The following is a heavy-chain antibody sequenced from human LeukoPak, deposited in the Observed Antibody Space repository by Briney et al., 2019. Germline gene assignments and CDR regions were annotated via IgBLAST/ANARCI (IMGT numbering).Heavy chain of an antibody. D-gene: IGHD2-2*01. J-gene: IGHJ5*02. CDR2: ISAYNGNT. CDR1: GYTFTSYG. V-gene: IGHV1-18*01. CDR3: ARQYCSSTSCPKDP. Sequence: GASVKVSCKASGYTFTSYGISWVRQAPGQGLEWMGWISAYNGNTNYAQKLQGRVTMTTDTSTSTAYMELSSLRSEDTAVYYCARQYCSSTSCPKDPWGQGTLVTVSS.